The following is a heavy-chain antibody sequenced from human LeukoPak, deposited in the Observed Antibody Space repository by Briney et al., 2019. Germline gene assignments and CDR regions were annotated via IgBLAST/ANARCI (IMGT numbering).Heavy chain of an antibody. V-gene: IGHV3-48*01. Sequence: PGGSLRLSCAASGFTFSSYSMNWVRQAPGKGLEWVSYISSSSTIYYADSVKGRFTISRDNAKNSLYLQMNSLRAEDTAVYYCARDSCSSTSCYWNYWGQGTLVTVSS. CDR2: ISSSSTI. CDR1: GFTFSSYS. CDR3: ARDSCSSTSCYWNY. D-gene: IGHD2-2*01. J-gene: IGHJ4*02.